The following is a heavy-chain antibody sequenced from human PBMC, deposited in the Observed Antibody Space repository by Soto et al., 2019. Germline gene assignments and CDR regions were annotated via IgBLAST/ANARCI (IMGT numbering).Heavy chain of an antibody. Sequence: GGSLRLSCAASGFTFSSYAMSWVRQAPGKGLEWVSAISGSGGSTYYADSVKGRFTISRDNSKNTLYLQMNSLRAEDTAGYYWAKGGGRADYVWGSPLSGYFDYWGQGTLVTVSS. CDR3: AKGGGRADYVWGSPLSGYFDY. D-gene: IGHD3-16*01. V-gene: IGHV3-23*01. CDR1: GFTFSSYA. J-gene: IGHJ4*02. CDR2: ISGSGGST.